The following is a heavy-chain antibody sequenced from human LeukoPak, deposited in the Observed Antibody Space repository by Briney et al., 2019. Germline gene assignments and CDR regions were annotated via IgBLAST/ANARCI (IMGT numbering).Heavy chain of an antibody. V-gene: IGHV3-23*01. CDR2: ISGSGGST. D-gene: IGHD2-21*02. J-gene: IGHJ4*02. Sequence: GGSLRLSCVASGFTFSSYAMSWVRQAPGKGLEWVSAISGSGGSTYYADSVKGRFTISRDNFKNTLYLQMNSLRAEDTAVYYCAKQGPARIPIVVVTAMAHWGQGTLVTVSS. CDR1: GFTFSSYA. CDR3: AKQGPARIPIVVVTAMAH.